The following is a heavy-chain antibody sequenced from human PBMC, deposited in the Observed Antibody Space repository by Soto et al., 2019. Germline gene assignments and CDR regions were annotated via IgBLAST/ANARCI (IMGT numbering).Heavy chain of an antibody. V-gene: IGHV4-39*01. D-gene: IGHD1-7*01. CDR3: ARHFRQTGTLGWFDP. CDR1: GGSISSSSYY. Sequence: SETLSLTCTVSGGSISSSSYYWGWIRQPPGKGLEWIGSIYYSGSTYYNPSLKSRVTISVDTFKNQFSLKLSSVTAADTAVYYCARHFRQTGTLGWFDPWGQGTLVTVS. CDR2: IYYSGST. J-gene: IGHJ5*02.